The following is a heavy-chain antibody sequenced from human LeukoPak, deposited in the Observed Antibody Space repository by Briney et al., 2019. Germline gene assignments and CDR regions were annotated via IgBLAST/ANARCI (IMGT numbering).Heavy chain of an antibody. V-gene: IGHV4-31*03. D-gene: IGHD5-12*01. J-gene: IGHJ4*02. Sequence: PSQTLSLTCTVSGGSISSGGYYGSWIRQHPGKGLEWIGYIYYSGSTYYNPSLKSRVTISVDTSKNQFSLKLSSVTAADTAVYYCARVVRGDSGYDGGGSFDYWGQGTLVTVSS. CDR3: ARVVRGDSGYDGGGSFDY. CDR1: GGSISSGGYY. CDR2: IYYSGST.